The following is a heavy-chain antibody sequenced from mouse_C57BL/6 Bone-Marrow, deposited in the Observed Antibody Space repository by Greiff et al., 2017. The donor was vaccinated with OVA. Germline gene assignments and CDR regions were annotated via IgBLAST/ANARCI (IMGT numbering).Heavy chain of an antibody. Sequence: EVKVVESGGGLVQPGGSMKLSCAASGFTFSDAWMDWVRQSPEKGLEWVAEIRNKANNHATYYAESVKGRFTISRDDSKSNVYLQMNSLRAEDTGIYYCTRDYDYDGFAYWGQGTLVTVSA. V-gene: IGHV6-6*01. D-gene: IGHD2-4*01. CDR2: IRNKANNHAT. J-gene: IGHJ3*01. CDR1: GFTFSDAW. CDR3: TRDYDYDGFAY.